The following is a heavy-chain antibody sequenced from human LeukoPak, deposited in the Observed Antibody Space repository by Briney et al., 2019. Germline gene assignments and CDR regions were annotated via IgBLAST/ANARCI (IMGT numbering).Heavy chain of an antibody. V-gene: IGHV3-21*06. CDR2: INSGCTTT. CDR3: LRGDSRDF. Sequence: PGGSLRLSCAACGFAFSTYTMNWARQAPGKGLEWVASINSGCTTTHYADSVKGRFTISRDNAQNVLYLQVNGLRVDDAAVYYCLRGDSRDFWGQGTLVTVSS. J-gene: IGHJ4*02. CDR1: GFAFSTYT. D-gene: IGHD3-22*01.